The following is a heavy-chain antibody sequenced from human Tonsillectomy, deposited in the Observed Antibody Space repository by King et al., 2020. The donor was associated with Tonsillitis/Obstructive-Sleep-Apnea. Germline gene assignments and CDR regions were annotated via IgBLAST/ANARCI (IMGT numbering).Heavy chain of an antibody. CDR2: IYWDDDK. CDR1: GFSLSTSGVG. CDR3: AHSPPHADWLLWYYFDY. J-gene: IGHJ4*02. Sequence: TLKESGPTLVKPTQTLTLTCTFSGFSLSTSGVGVGWIRQPPGKALEWLALIYWDDDKRYNSSLMTRLTITKDTSKNQVVLTMTNMDPVDTATYYFAHSPPHADWLLWYYFDYWGQGTLVTVSS. V-gene: IGHV2-5*02. D-gene: IGHD3-9*01.